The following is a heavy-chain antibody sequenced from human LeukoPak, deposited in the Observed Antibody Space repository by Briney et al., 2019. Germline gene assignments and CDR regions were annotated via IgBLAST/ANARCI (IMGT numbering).Heavy chain of an antibody. CDR1: GGSISSYY. Sequence: SETLSLTCAVSGGSISSYYWSWIRQPPGKGLEWIGYIYYSGSTNYNPSLKSRVTISVDTSKNQFSLKLSSVTAADTAVYYCARASGLGATLTDYWGQGTLVTVSS. CDR3: ARASGLGATLTDY. V-gene: IGHV4-59*01. CDR2: IYYSGST. J-gene: IGHJ4*02. D-gene: IGHD1-26*01.